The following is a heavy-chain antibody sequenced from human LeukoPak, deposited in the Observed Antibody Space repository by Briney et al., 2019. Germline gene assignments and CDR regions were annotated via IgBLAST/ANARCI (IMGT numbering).Heavy chain of an antibody. J-gene: IGHJ4*02. Sequence: PGGSLRLSCAASGFTFSSYAMSWVRQALGKGLEWVSNISGSGSGGGTYYADSVKGRFTISRDNSKNTLYLQMNSLRAEDTAVYYCAKSGLNRFDYWGQGSLVTVSS. CDR1: GFTFSSYA. D-gene: IGHD2-15*01. V-gene: IGHV3-23*01. CDR3: AKSGLNRFDY. CDR2: ISGSGSGGGT.